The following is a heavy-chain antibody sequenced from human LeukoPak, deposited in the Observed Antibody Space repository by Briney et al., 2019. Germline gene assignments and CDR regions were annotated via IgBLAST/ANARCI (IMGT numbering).Heavy chain of an antibody. V-gene: IGHV3-7*01. CDR2: IKQDGSEK. CDR1: GFTFSSYW. D-gene: IGHD1-26*01. Sequence: GGSLRLSCAASGFTFSSYWMSWVRQAPGKGLEWVANIKQDGSEKYYVDSVKGRFTISRDNAKNSLYLQMNSLRAEDTAVYYCARGPWELLRGPFDHWGQGTLVTVSS. J-gene: IGHJ4*02. CDR3: ARGPWELLRGPFDH.